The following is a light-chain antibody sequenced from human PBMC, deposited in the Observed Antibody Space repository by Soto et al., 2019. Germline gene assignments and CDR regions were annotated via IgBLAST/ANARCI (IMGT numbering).Light chain of an antibody. CDR1: SGDVGAYDY. Sequence: QSALTQPASVSGSPGQSITISCTGTSGDVGAYDYVSWFQQYPGKAPKLMIYDVTDRPSGVSDRFFGSKSGNTASLTISGLQAEDEADYYCSSYTSGSTPYVFGTGTKVTVL. CDR2: DVT. V-gene: IGLV2-14*03. J-gene: IGLJ1*01. CDR3: SSYTSGSTPYV.